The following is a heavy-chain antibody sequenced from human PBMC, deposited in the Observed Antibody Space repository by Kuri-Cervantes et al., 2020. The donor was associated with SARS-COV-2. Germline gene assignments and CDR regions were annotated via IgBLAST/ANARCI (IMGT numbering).Heavy chain of an antibody. CDR1: GFTFSDHS. CDR3: CRIIMVRGVRSPDY. J-gene: IGHJ4*02. D-gene: IGHD3-10*01. CDR2: TRNKTNRYTT. V-gene: IGHV3-72*01. Sequence: GESLKISCTASGFTFSDHSMDWFRQAPGKGLEWVGRTRNKTNRYTTEYAASVKGRFTISRDDSKSSLYLQMNSLKTEDTAVYYCCRIIMVRGVRSPDYFGQGTLVTVSS.